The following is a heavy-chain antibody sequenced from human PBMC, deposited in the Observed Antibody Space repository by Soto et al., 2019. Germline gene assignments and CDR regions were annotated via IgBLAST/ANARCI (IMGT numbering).Heavy chain of an antibody. Sequence: QVQLVESGGGVVQPGTSLRLPCVGSGFTFRSYVIHWVRQAPGKGLEWVALTSYDGSNKYYDDSVKGRFTISRDNSRNTVDLQMDGWRLEDTALYCCARWWTTGGFDVWGQGTLVSVSS. V-gene: IGHV3-30*19. CDR2: TSYDGSNK. D-gene: IGHD2-15*01. CDR3: ARWWTTGGFDV. J-gene: IGHJ4*02. CDR1: GFTFRSYV.